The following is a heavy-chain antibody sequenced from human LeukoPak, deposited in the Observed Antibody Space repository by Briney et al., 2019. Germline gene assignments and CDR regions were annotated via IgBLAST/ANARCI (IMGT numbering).Heavy chain of an antibody. J-gene: IGHJ4*02. V-gene: IGHV4-59*12. D-gene: IGHD2-15*01. CDR3: ARSLLNSQADDY. CDR1: GGSISSYY. Sequence: PSETLSLTCTVSGGSISSYYWSWIRQPPGKGLEWIGSIYYSGSTYYNPSLKSRVTISVDTSKNQFSLKLSSVTAADTAVYYCARSLLNSQADDYWGQGTLVTVSS. CDR2: IYYSGST.